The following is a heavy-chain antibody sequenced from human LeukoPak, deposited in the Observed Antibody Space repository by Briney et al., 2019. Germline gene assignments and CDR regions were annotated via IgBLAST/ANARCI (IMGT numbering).Heavy chain of an antibody. Sequence: ASVKVSCKASGGTFSSYAISWVRQAPGQGLEWMGGIIPIFGTANYAQKFQGRVTITTDESTSTAYMELSSLRSDDTAVYYCARVPRFAGVATIKGGDYWGQGTLVTVSS. CDR1: GGTFSSYA. V-gene: IGHV1-69*05. CDR3: ARVPRFAGVATIKGGDY. CDR2: IIPIFGTA. D-gene: IGHD5-12*01. J-gene: IGHJ4*02.